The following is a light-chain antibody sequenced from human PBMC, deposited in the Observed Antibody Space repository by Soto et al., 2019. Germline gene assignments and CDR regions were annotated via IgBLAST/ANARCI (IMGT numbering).Light chain of an antibody. Sequence: QSVLTQPPSASGSPGQSVTISCTGTSSDVGAYKYVSWYQQQPGKAPKLMIYEVSKRPSGVPDRFSGSKSGNTASLTVSGLQAEDVADYYGRSYAGSKMVFGTGTKLTVL. J-gene: IGLJ1*01. CDR1: SSDVGAYKY. CDR3: RSYAGSKMV. V-gene: IGLV2-8*01. CDR2: EVS.